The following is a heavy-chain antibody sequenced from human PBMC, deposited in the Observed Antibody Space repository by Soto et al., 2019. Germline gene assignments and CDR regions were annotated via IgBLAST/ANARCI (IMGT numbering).Heavy chain of an antibody. Sequence: EVQLLESGGGLVQPGGSLRLSCAASGFTFSSYAMSWVRQAPGKGLEWVSAISGSGGSTYYADSVKGRFTISRDNSKNTLYLQRNSLSAEDTAVYYCARSVAGLYYYYGMDVWGQGTTVTVSS. CDR3: ARSVAGLYYYYGMDV. CDR1: GFTFSSYA. CDR2: ISGSGGST. D-gene: IGHD6-19*01. V-gene: IGHV3-23*01. J-gene: IGHJ6*02.